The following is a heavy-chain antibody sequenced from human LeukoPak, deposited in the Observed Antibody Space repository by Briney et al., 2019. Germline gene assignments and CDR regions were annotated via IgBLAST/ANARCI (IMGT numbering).Heavy chain of an antibody. D-gene: IGHD4-17*01. CDR3: ARVDGDYGVYWYFDL. CDR2: INPNSGGT. Sequence: ASVKVSCKASGYTFTGYYMHWVRQAPGQGLEWMGWINPNSGGTKYAQKFQGRVTMTRDTSNSTAYMERSRLRSDDTAVYYCARVDGDYGVYWYFDLWGRGTLVTVSS. J-gene: IGHJ2*01. CDR1: GYTFTGYY. V-gene: IGHV1-2*02.